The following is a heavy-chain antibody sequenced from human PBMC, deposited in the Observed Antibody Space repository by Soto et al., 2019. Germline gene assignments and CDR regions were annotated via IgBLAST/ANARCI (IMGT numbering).Heavy chain of an antibody. CDR2: IIPIFGTA. J-gene: IGHJ4*02. CDR1: GGTFSIYA. Sequence: ASVKVSCKASGGTFSIYAISWVLQAPGQGLEWMGGIIPIFGTANYAQKFQGRVTITADESTSTAYMELSSLRSEDTAVYYCARGTRGGHRGPNTPDYPGQAPLVTVSS. V-gene: IGHV1-69*13. D-gene: IGHD5-12*01. CDR3: ARGTRGGHRGPNTPDY.